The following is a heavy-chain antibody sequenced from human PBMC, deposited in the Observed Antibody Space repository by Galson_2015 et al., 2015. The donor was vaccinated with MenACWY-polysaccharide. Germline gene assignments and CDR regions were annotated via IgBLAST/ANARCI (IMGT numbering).Heavy chain of an antibody. D-gene: IGHD2-21*01. CDR3: TRDERYCRGDLVPPPDH. Sequence: SLRLSCAASGFTFSSYSMNWVRQAPGRGLEWVSSISSSRTSIYYADSVKGRFTISRDNAKNSLYLQMNSLRAEDTAVYYCTRDERYCRGDLVPPPDHRGQGTLVIVSS. J-gene: IGHJ4*02. CDR1: GFTFSSYS. V-gene: IGHV3-21*01. CDR2: ISSSRTSI.